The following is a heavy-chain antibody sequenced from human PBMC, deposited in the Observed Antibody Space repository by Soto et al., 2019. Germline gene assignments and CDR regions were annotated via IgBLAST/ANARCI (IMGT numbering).Heavy chain of an antibody. J-gene: IGHJ6*03. V-gene: IGHV4-34*01. Sequence: SETLYLTCAVYGGSFSGYYWSWIRQPPGKGQEWIGVINHSGSTNYNPSLKSRVTISVDTSKNQFSLKLSSVTAADTAVYYCARDYDILTGYYKPSPPPRWRYMDVWGKGTTVTVSS. CDR1: GGSFSGYY. D-gene: IGHD3-9*01. CDR2: INHSGST. CDR3: ARDYDILTGYYKPSPPPRWRYMDV.